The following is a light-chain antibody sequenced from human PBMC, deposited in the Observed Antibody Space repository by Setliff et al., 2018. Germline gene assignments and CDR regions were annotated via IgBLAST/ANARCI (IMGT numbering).Light chain of an antibody. CDR2: DNK. Sequence: QSVLTQPPSVSAAPGQKVTISCSGSSSNIGNNYVSRYQQLPGTAPKLLIYDNKRPSGIPDRFSGSKSGTSATLGITGLQTGDEADYYCGAWDRSLNVYVFGIGTKVTVL. CDR3: GAWDRSLNVYV. CDR1: SSNIGNNY. V-gene: IGLV1-51*01. J-gene: IGLJ1*01.